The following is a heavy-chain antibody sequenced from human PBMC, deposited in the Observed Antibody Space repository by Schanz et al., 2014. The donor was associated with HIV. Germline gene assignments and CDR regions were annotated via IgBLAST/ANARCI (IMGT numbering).Heavy chain of an antibody. V-gene: IGHV4-59*11. CDR3: ARTYSYDDYFDY. CDR2: IYYIGTT. CDR1: GGSISGRY. J-gene: IGHJ4*02. D-gene: IGHD5-18*01. Sequence: QLQLQESGPGLVKPSETLSLTCTVSGGSISGRYWSWIRQAPGKGLEWVGYIYYIGTTNYNPSLKSRVTMSVDTSKNQLSLRLTSVTVADTAVYYCARTYSYDDYFDYWGQGTLVTVSS.